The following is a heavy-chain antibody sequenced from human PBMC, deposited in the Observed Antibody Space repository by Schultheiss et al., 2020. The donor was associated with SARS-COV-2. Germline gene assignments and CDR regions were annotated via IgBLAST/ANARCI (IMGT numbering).Heavy chain of an antibody. D-gene: IGHD2-15*01. CDR3: AREVLGYCSGGSCPD. Sequence: SETLSLTCTVSGGSISSYYWSWIRQPPGKGLEWIGYIYYSGSTNYNPSLKSRVTISVDTSKNQFSLKLSSVTAADTAVYYCAREVLGYCSGGSCPDWGQGTLVTVSS. CDR2: IYYSGST. J-gene: IGHJ4*02. V-gene: IGHV4-59*12. CDR1: GGSISSYY.